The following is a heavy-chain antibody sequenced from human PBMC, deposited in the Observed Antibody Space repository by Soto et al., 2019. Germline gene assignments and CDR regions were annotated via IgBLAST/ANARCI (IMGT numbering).Heavy chain of an antibody. CDR1: GFTFSSCA. V-gene: IGHV3-23*01. D-gene: IGHD3-22*01. Sequence: GGSLRLSCATSGFTFSSCAMSWVRQAPGKGLEWVSGISGSGGGTYYADSVKGRFTISRDNSKNTLYLQMNSLRAEDTAVYYCAKDRSRSYGSGYPLGYFDYWGQGTLVTVSS. J-gene: IGHJ4*02. CDR2: ISGSGGGT. CDR3: AKDRSRSYGSGYPLGYFDY.